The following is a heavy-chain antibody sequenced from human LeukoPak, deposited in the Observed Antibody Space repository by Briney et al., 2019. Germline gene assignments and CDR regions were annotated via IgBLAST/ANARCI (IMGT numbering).Heavy chain of an antibody. CDR3: ARRARYDFWSGYVYDAFDI. CDR2: IYTSGST. J-gene: IGHJ3*02. CDR1: GGSISSGSYY. D-gene: IGHD3-3*01. V-gene: IGHV4-61*02. Sequence: SETLSLTCTVSGGSISSGSYYWSWIRQPAGKGLEWIGRIYTSGSTNYNPSLKSRVTISVDTSKNQFSLKLSSVTAADTAVYYCARRARYDFWSGYVYDAFDIWGQGTMVTVSS.